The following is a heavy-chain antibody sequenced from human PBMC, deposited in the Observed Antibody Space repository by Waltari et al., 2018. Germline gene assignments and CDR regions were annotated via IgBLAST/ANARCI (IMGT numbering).Heavy chain of an antibody. J-gene: IGHJ4*02. CDR2: IYPDASAT. CDR3: ACLAVYGYYGDF. V-gene: IGHV5-51*01. D-gene: IGHD4-17*01. CDR1: GYRFTSYL. Sequence: AEVKKPGESLKISCKGSGYRFTSYLVGWVRQMPGKGLEWIAIIYPDASATKYSPSFQGRVTMSVDKSISTAYLQWSSLKASDTAMYYCACLAVYGYYGDFWGQGTLVTVSS.